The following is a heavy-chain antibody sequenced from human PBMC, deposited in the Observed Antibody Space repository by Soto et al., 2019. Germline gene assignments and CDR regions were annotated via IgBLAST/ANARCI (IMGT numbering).Heavy chain of an antibody. Sequence: QVQLVQSGAEVKKPGSSVKVSCKASGGTFSSYAISWVRQAPGQGLEWMGGIIPIFGTANYAQKFQGRVTITADKSTITAYMELSSLRSEDTAVYYCARGGLIQLWSEGYFDYWGQGTLVTVSS. D-gene: IGHD5-18*01. CDR1: GGTFSSYA. J-gene: IGHJ4*02. CDR2: IIPIFGTA. CDR3: ARGGLIQLWSEGYFDY. V-gene: IGHV1-69*06.